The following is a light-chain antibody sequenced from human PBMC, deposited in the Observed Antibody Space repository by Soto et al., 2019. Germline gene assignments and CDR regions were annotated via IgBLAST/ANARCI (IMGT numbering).Light chain of an antibody. CDR2: GAS. V-gene: IGKV3-20*01. CDR3: QQYGSSRLT. Sequence: EIVLTQSPGTLSWSPEERATLSCRASQSVSSSYLAWYQQKPGQAPRLLIYGASSRATGIPDRFSGSGSGTDFTLTISRLEPEDVAVYYCQQYGSSRLTFGGGTKVEIK. CDR1: QSVSSSY. J-gene: IGKJ4*01.